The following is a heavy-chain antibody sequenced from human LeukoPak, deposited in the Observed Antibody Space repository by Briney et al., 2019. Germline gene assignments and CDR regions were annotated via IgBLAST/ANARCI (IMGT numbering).Heavy chain of an antibody. J-gene: IGHJ6*02. Sequence: ASVKVPCKASGYTFTGYYMHWVRQAPGQGLEWIGGINPNSGGTNYAQKFQGRVTMTRDTSISTAYMELSRLRSDDTAVYYCARGYCSGGSCRTNKYYYYYGMDVWGQGTTVTVSS. V-gene: IGHV1-2*02. CDR2: INPNSGGT. D-gene: IGHD2-15*01. CDR1: GYTFTGYY. CDR3: ARGYCSGGSCRTNKYYYYYGMDV.